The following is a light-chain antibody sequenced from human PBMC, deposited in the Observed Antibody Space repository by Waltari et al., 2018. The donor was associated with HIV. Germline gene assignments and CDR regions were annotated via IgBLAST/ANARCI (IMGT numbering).Light chain of an antibody. Sequence: QSALTQPASVSGSPGQSITIPCTGTSGHVGGYNFVSWYQQHPGKAHKLIIYNVNTRPSGVSIRFSGSRSANTAALTISGLHAEVEADYFCSSYTSSGPRYVLFGGGTRLTVL. V-gene: IGLV2-14*03. J-gene: IGLJ2*01. CDR1: SGHVGGYNF. CDR2: NVN. CDR3: SSYTSSGPRYVL.